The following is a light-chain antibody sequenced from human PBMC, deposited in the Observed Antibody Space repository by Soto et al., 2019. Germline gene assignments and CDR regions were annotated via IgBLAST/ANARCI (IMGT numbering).Light chain of an antibody. V-gene: IGLV2-14*01. Sequence: QSVLTQPASVSGSPGQSITISCTGTSSDVGGYNYVSWYQQHPGKAPKLMIYDVSNRPSGVSNRFSGSKSGNTASLTISGLRAEDEADYYCSSYTSSSNYVFGTGTKVTVL. CDR3: SSYTSSSNYV. J-gene: IGLJ1*01. CDR1: SSDVGGYNY. CDR2: DVS.